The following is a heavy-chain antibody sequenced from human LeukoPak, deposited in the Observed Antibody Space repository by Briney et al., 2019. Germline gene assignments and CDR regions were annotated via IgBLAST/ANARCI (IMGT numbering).Heavy chain of an antibody. J-gene: IGHJ4*02. CDR2: ITSSNNYI. CDR3: AKSLFTSASRIYYFDY. CDR1: GFTFSSYS. V-gene: IGHV3-21*04. D-gene: IGHD3-10*01. Sequence: GGSLRLSCAASGFTFSSYSMNWVRQAPGKGLEWVSSITSSNNYIYYGDSVKGRSTISRDNSKNTLYLQMNSLRAEDTAVYFCAKSLFTSASRIYYFDYWGQGTLVTVSS.